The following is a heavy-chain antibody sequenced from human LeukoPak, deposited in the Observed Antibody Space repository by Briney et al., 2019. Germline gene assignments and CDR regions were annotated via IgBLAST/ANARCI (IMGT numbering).Heavy chain of an antibody. CDR2: IYHSGST. CDR1: GGSISSSNW. CDR3: AREDRSGWGNIFDY. D-gene: IGHD6-19*01. Sequence: SGTLSLTCAVSGGSISSSNWWSWVRQPPGKGLEWIGEIYHSGSTNYNPSLKSRDTISVDKSKNQFSLKLSSVTAADTAVYYCAREDRSGWGNIFDYWGQGTLVTVSS. V-gene: IGHV4-4*02. J-gene: IGHJ4*02.